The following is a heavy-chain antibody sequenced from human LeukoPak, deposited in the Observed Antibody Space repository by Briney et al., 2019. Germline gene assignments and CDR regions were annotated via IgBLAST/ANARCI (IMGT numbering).Heavy chain of an antibody. J-gene: IGHJ6*03. V-gene: IGHV3-66*01. CDR3: ARDPYSGSYGDYYYYYMDV. D-gene: IGHD1-26*01. CDR1: EFSVGSNY. Sequence: PGGSLRLSCAASEFSVGSNYMTWVRQAPGKGLEWVSVIYSGGSTYYADSVKGRFTISRDNSKNTLYLQMNSLRDEDTAVYYCARDPYSGSYGDYYYYYMDVWGKGTTVTISS. CDR2: IYSGGST.